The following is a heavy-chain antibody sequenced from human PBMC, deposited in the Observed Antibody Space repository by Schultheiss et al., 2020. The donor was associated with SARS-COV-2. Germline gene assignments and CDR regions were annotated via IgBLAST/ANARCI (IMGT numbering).Heavy chain of an antibody. CDR1: GYTFTSYG. V-gene: IGHV1-2*02. CDR3: ARRYYYDSSGYYYDETDAFDI. D-gene: IGHD3-22*01. J-gene: IGHJ3*02. CDR2: INPNSGGT. Sequence: ASVKVSCKASGYTFTSYGISWVRKAPGQGLEWMGWINPNSGGTNYAQKFQGRVTMTRDKSISTAYLQWSSLKASDTAMYYCARRYYYDSSGYYYDETDAFDIWGQGTMVTVSS.